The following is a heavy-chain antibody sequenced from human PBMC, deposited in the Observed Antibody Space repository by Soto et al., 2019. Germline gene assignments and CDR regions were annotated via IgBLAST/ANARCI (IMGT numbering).Heavy chain of an antibody. D-gene: IGHD3-22*01. CDR3: ARRYYYDSSGYYLYYYGMDV. CDR2: ISSSSSYT. V-gene: IGHV3-11*06. CDR1: GFTFSDYY. J-gene: IGHJ6*02. Sequence: AASGFTFSDYYMSWIRQAPGKGLEWVSYISSSSSYTNYADSVKGRFTISRDNAKNSLYLQMNSLRAEDTAVYYCARRYYYDSSGYYLYYYGMDVWGQGTTVTVSS.